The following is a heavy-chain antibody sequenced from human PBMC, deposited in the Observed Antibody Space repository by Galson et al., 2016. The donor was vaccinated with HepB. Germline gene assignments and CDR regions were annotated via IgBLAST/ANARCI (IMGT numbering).Heavy chain of an antibody. V-gene: IGHV3-33*01. Sequence: SLRLSCAASGFTFSSYGMHWVRQAPGKGLEWAAVIWYDGGKKYYADSVKGRFAISRDNSKNTLYLQMNSLRAEDTAVYYCASACSSTTCYGDFDYWGQGTLVTVSS. D-gene: IGHD2-2*01. CDR1: GFTFSSYG. CDR3: ASACSSTTCYGDFDY. J-gene: IGHJ4*02. CDR2: IWYDGGKK.